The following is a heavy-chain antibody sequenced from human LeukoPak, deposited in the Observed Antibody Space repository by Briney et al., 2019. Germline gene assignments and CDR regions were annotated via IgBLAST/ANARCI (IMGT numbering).Heavy chain of an antibody. V-gene: IGHV3-30*18. CDR2: ISYDGSNK. Sequence: GGSLRLSGAASGFTFSSYGMHWVRQAPGKGLEWVAVISYDGSNKYYADSVKGRFTISRDNSKNTLYLQMNSLRAEDTAVYYCAKASTGAFDYWGQGTLVTVSS. J-gene: IGHJ4*02. CDR1: GFTFSSYG. CDR3: AKASTGAFDY. D-gene: IGHD1-1*01.